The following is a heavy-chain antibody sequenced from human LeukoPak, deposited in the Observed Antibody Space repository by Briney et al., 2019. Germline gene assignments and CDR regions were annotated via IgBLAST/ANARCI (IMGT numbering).Heavy chain of an antibody. Sequence: GGSLRLSCAASGFTFSSYWMSWVRQAPGKGLEWVGRIKSKTDYGTTEYAAPVKGRFTISREDSKNTLYLQMNSLKTEDTAVYYCTTVSAAAGLIDYWGQGTLVTVSS. V-gene: IGHV3-15*01. CDR1: GFTFSSYW. CDR2: IKSKTDYGTT. CDR3: TTVSAAAGLIDY. D-gene: IGHD6-13*01. J-gene: IGHJ4*02.